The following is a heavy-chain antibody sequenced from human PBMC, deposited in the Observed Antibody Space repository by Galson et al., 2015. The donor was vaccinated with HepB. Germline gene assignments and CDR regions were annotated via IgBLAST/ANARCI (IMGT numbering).Heavy chain of an antibody. D-gene: IGHD3-10*01. Sequence: SLRLSCAASGFTFTDYALTWVRQAPGKGLEWVSTISGGDGSATYADSVKGRFTISRDLSKNTLYLQLNSLRAGDTAAYYCAKEFKDYSSGTYIDCWGQGTLVTVSS. CDR1: GFTFTDYA. CDR2: ISGGDGSA. V-gene: IGHV3-23*01. J-gene: IGHJ4*02. CDR3: AKEFKDYSSGTYIDC.